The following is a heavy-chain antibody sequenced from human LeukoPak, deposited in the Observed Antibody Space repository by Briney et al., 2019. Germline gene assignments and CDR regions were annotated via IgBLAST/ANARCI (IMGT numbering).Heavy chain of an antibody. Sequence: GGSLRLSCAGSGFTVSSNYMSWVRQAPGKGLEWVANIKQDGSEKYYVDSVKGRFTISRDNAKNSLYLQMNSLRAEDTAVYYCARPKRGNFDYWGQGTLVTVSS. CDR1: GFTVSSNY. J-gene: IGHJ4*02. CDR3: ARPKRGNFDY. D-gene: IGHD1-1*01. CDR2: IKQDGSEK. V-gene: IGHV3-7*01.